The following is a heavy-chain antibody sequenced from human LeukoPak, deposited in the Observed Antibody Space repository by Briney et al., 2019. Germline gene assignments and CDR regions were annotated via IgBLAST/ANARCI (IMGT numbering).Heavy chain of an antibody. Sequence: GGSLSLSRAVSGFTLCRFAMRWVRQAPGKAGEGGSDISDCDGSTYSADSVKGRFTISRDNSKNTLYLQMNSLRADDTAVYYCAKPYCGGDCYKVSDYWGQGTVVTVSS. CDR2: ISDCDGST. J-gene: IGHJ4*02. D-gene: IGHD2-21*02. CDR3: AKPYCGGDCYKVSDY. CDR1: GFTLCRFA. V-gene: IGHV3-23*01.